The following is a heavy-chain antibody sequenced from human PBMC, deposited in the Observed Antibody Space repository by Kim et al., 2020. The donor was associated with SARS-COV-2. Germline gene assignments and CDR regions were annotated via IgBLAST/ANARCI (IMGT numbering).Heavy chain of an antibody. Sequence: NYNPSLKSRRTISVDTSKNQFSLKLSSVTAADTAVYYCARDGENSIGYAYWGQGTLVTVSS. J-gene: IGHJ4*02. CDR3: ARDGENSIGYAY. V-gene: IGHV4-34*09. D-gene: IGHD3-22*01.